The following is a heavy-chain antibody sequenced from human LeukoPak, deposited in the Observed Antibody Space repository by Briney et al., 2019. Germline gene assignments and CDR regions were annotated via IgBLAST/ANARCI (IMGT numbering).Heavy chain of an antibody. Sequence: SETLSLTCAVSGYSISSGYYWGWIRQPPGKGLEWVGTIYHSGSTYYNPSLKSRVTISLDTSKNQFSLKLSSVTAADTAVYCCARALNGYFDSWGQGTLVTVSS. V-gene: IGHV4-38-2*01. J-gene: IGHJ4*02. D-gene: IGHD2-8*01. CDR2: IYHSGST. CDR1: GYSISSGYY. CDR3: ARALNGYFDS.